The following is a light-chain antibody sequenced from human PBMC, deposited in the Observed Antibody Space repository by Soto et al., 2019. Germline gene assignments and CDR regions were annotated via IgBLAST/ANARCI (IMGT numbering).Light chain of an antibody. CDR1: QSVLYSSNNKNY. V-gene: IGKV4-1*01. CDR3: QQYYSTPCT. Sequence: DIVMTQSPDSLAVSLGERDTINCKSSQSVLYSSNNKNYLAWYQQKPGQPPKVLIYWASTRESGVPDLFSGSGSGTDFTHTISSLQAEDVAVYDCQQYYSTPCTFVHGTKVDIK. CDR2: WAS. J-gene: IGKJ3*01.